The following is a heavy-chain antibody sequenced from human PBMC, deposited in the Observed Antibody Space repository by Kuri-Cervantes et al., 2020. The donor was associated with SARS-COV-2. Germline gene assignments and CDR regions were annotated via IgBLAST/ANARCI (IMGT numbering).Heavy chain of an antibody. CDR3: ARERGRYCSSTSCFNYNWFDP. Sequence: SETLSLTCTVSGGSISSSSYYWGWIRQPPGKGLEWIGSIYYSGSTYYNPSLKSRVTISVDTSKNQFSLKLSSVTAADTAVYYCARERGRYCSSTSCFNYNWFDPWGQGTLVTVSS. D-gene: IGHD2-2*01. V-gene: IGHV4-39*02. J-gene: IGHJ5*02. CDR1: GGSISSSSYY. CDR2: IYYSGST.